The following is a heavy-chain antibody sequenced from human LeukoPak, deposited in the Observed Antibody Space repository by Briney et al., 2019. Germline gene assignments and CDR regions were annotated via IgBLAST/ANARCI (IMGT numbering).Heavy chain of an antibody. D-gene: IGHD3-22*01. CDR2: IYPGDSDT. Sequence: GESLKISCQVSGYSFSSYWVAWVRQMPGKGLEWMGIIYPGDSDTRYSPSFQGQVTISADKSISTAYLQWSSLKASDTAMYYCARLGGYYYDSSGSYFDYWGQGTLVTVSS. CDR1: GYSFSSYW. J-gene: IGHJ4*02. CDR3: ARLGGYYYDSSGSYFDY. V-gene: IGHV5-51*01.